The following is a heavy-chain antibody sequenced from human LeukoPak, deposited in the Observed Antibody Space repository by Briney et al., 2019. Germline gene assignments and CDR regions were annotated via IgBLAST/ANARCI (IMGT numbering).Heavy chain of an antibody. V-gene: IGHV3-21*01. J-gene: IGHJ4*02. Sequence: GGSLRLSCAASGFTFSSYSMNWVRQAPGKGLEWVSSISSSSSYIYYADSVKGRFTISRDNAKISLYLQMNSLRAEDTAVYYCARGEGYYYDSSGYYPRYFDYWGQGTLVTVSS. CDR1: GFTFSSYS. CDR2: ISSSSSYI. CDR3: ARGEGYYYDSSGYYPRYFDY. D-gene: IGHD3-22*01.